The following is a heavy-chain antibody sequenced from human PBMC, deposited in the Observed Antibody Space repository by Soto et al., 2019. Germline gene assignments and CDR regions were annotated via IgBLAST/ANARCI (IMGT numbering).Heavy chain of an antibody. CDR2: INPNSGGT. Sequence: ASVKVSCKASGYTFTGYYMHWVRQAPGQGLEWMGWINPNSGGTNYAQKFQGWVTMTRDTSISTAYMELSRLRSDDAAVYYCARAPETAFFGVVRYYYYYGMDVWGQGTTVTVSS. V-gene: IGHV1-2*04. J-gene: IGHJ6*02. CDR1: GYTFTGYY. D-gene: IGHD3-3*01. CDR3: ARAPETAFFGVVRYYYYYGMDV.